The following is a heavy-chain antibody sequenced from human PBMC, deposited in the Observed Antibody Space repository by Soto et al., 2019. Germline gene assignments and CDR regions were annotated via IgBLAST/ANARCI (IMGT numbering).Heavy chain of an antibody. Sequence: EVQLLESGGGLVQPGGSLRLSCAASGLTFSTYAMNWVRQAPGKGLEWVSGISGCGNSTYYADSVKGRFTVSRDNSKNTLYLQMNSLRGEDTAVFYCAKERSSGWSFDYWGQGTLVTVSP. CDR1: GLTFSTYA. D-gene: IGHD6-19*01. J-gene: IGHJ4*02. CDR3: AKERSSGWSFDY. V-gene: IGHV3-23*01. CDR2: ISGCGNST.